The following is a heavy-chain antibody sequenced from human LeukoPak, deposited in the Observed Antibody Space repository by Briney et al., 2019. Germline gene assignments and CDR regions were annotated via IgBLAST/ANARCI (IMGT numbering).Heavy chain of an antibody. CDR2: ISSSSSTI. CDR3: ARTPGYAIPYYYGMDV. CDR1: GFTFSSYS. J-gene: IGHJ6*02. V-gene: IGHV3-48*01. Sequence: GGSLRLSCAASGFTFSSYSMNWVRQAPGKGLEWVSYISSSSSTIYYADSVKGRFTISRDNAKNSLYLQMNSLRAKDTAVYYCARTPGYAIPYYYGMDVWGQGTTVTVSS. D-gene: IGHD2-8*01.